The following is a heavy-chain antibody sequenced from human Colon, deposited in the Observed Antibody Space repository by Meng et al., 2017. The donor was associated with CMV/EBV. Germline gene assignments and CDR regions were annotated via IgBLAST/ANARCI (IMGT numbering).Heavy chain of an antibody. V-gene: IGHV1-18*01. Sequence: QVKLVQSGAEGKKPGASVKVPCKTSGYTFTNFGISWVRQAPGQGLEWMAYISPYNGDTNYAQRFQGRVALTTDTSTSTVYMELGSLTSDDTAMYYCARELARGGYWGQGTLVTVSS. J-gene: IGHJ4*02. CDR2: ISPYNGDT. CDR3: ARELARGGY. CDR1: GYTFTNFG.